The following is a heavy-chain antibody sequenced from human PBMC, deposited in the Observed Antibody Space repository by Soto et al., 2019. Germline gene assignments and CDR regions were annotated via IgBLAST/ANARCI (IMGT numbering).Heavy chain of an antibody. Sequence: GGSLRLSCAASGFTFSSYSMNWVRQAPGKGLEWVSSISSSSSYIYYADSVKGRFTISRDNAKNSLYLQMNSLRAEDTAVYYCARGIHDYYYMAVWGKGTTVTVSS. J-gene: IGHJ6*03. CDR3: ARGIHDYYYMAV. CDR1: GFTFSSYS. CDR2: ISSSSSYI. V-gene: IGHV3-21*01.